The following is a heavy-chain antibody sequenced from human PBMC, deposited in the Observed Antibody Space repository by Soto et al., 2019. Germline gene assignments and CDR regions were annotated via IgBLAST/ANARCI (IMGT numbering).Heavy chain of an antibody. D-gene: IGHD6-13*01. Sequence: PGGSLRLSCAASGFTFSDYAMSWVRQTPGKGLEWVSHISSAAITSYADSVKGRFTISRDNAKNTLYLQMNSLRAEDTAVYYCARGYSSSWYNAFDIWGQGTMVTVSS. CDR1: GFTFSDYA. J-gene: IGHJ3*02. CDR3: ARGYSSSWYNAFDI. CDR2: ISSAAIT. V-gene: IGHV3-74*01.